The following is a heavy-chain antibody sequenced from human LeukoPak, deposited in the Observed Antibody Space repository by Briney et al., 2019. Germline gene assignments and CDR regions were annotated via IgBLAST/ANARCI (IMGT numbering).Heavy chain of an antibody. V-gene: IGHV3-7*01. D-gene: IGHD5-12*01. J-gene: IGHJ4*02. CDR1: GFTFNIYW. Sequence: GGSLRLSCAASGFTFNIYWMSWVRQTPGKGLEWVANINQDGSEKYYVDSVKGRFTISRDNAKNSLYLQMNSLRAEDTAVYYCAREIYSGYDCFDYWGQGTLVTVSS. CDR3: AREIYSGYDCFDY. CDR2: INQDGSEK.